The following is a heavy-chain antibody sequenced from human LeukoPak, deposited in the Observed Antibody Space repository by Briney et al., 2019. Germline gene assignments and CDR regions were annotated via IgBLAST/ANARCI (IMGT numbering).Heavy chain of an antibody. Sequence: ASVKVSCKASGGTFSSYAISWVRQAPGQGLEWMGWINPNSGGTNYAQKFQGRVTMTRDTSISTAYMELSRLSSDDTAVYYCARVTWFGELSSYYFDYWGQGTLVTVSS. CDR2: INPNSGGT. CDR3: ARVTWFGELSSYYFDY. D-gene: IGHD3-10*01. V-gene: IGHV1-2*02. J-gene: IGHJ4*02. CDR1: GGTFSSYA.